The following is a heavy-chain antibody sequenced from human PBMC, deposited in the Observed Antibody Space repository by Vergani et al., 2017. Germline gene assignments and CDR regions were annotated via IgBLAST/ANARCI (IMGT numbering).Heavy chain of an antibody. V-gene: IGHV4-61*02. Sequence: QVQLQESGPGLVKPSQTLSLTCTVSGGSISSGSYYWSWIRQPAGKGLEWIGSIYTSGSTNYNPSLKSRVTLSVDTSKNQFSLKLSSVTAADTAVYYCAREIVVVPAANGGPADAFDIWGLGTMVTVSS. CDR1: GGSISSGSYY. CDR2: IYTSGST. CDR3: AREIVVVPAANGGPADAFDI. D-gene: IGHD2-2*01. J-gene: IGHJ3*02.